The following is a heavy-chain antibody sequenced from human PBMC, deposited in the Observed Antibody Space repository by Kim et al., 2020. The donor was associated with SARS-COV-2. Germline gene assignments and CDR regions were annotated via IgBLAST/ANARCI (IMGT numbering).Heavy chain of an antibody. D-gene: IGHD1-26*01. CDR2: IYYSGST. V-gene: IGHV4-39*01. CDR1: GGSISSSSYY. CDR3: ARQTTGIVGATPDFDY. J-gene: IGHJ4*02. Sequence: SETLSLTCTVSGGSISSSSYYWGWIRQPPGKGLEWIGSIYYSGSTYYNPSLKSRVTISVDTSKNQFSLKLSSVTAADTAVYYCARQTTGIVGATPDFDYWGQGTLVTVSS.